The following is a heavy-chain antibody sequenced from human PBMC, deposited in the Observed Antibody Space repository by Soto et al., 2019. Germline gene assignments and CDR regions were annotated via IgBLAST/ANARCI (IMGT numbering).Heavy chain of an antibody. V-gene: IGHV3-23*01. CDR1: VFTFSNYA. D-gene: IGHD3-10*01. J-gene: IGHJ4*02. Sequence: EVQLLESGGGLVQPGGSPILSCAASVFTFSNYAMGWVRQAPGKGREWVSGISGSGGNTYYADSVKGRFPISRDNYHNTLSLQMNSLRADDTAVYYWEKDPRGRESWGQGTLGTVS. CDR3: EKDPRGRES. CDR2: ISGSGGNT.